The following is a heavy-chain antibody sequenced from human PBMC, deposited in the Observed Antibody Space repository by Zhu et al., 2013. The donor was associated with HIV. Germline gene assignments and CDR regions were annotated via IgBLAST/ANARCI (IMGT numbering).Heavy chain of an antibody. CDR3: ARNGYSYVENYYFYYGMDV. Sequence: QVQLVQSGPEVKKPGSSVKVSCKPSGDTFSSYAFNWVRQAPGQGLEWLGGIIPIFGTTYSAQRFQGRLTISADEYMSTAYMELSSLRSEDTAMYFCARNGYSYVENYYFYYGMDVWGQGTTVTVSS. CDR1: GDTFSSYA. J-gene: IGHJ6*02. V-gene: IGHV1-69*01. CDR2: IIPIFGTT. D-gene: IGHD5-18*01.